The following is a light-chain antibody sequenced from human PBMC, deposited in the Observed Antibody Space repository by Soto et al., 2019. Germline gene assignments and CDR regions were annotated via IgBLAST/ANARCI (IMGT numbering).Light chain of an antibody. Sequence: VLTQSPGPLSLSPGERATLSCRASQTVRNNYLAWYQQKPGQAPRLIFYDASSRATGIPDRVSGSGSGTDFTLTISSLEPEDFAVYHCQQYGTSPWTLGQGTKVDIK. CDR3: QQYGTSPWT. V-gene: IGKV3-20*01. CDR1: QTVRNNY. J-gene: IGKJ1*01. CDR2: DAS.